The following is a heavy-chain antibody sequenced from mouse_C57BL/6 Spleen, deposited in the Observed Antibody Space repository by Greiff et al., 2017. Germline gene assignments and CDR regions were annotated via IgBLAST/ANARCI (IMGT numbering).Heavy chain of an antibody. CDR1: GYTFTDHT. Sequence: VQLQQSDAELVKPGASVKISCKVSGYTFTDHTIHWMKQRPEQGLEWIGYIYPRDGSTKYNEKFKGKATLTADKSSSTAYMQLNSLTSEDSAVYFCARGDGYYSPYYAMDYWGQGTSVTVSS. CDR2: IYPRDGST. J-gene: IGHJ4*01. V-gene: IGHV1-78*01. D-gene: IGHD2-3*01. CDR3: ARGDGYYSPYYAMDY.